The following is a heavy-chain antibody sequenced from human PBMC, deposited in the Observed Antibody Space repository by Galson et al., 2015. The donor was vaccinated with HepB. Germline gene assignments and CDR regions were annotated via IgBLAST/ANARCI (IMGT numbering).Heavy chain of an antibody. CDR2: TYYRSKWNN. CDR1: GDSVSNNIAA. V-gene: IGHV6-1*01. Sequence: CAISGDSVSNNIAAWNWIRQSPSRGLEWLGRTYYRSKWNNDYAGSVKSRLSIKPDTPKNQFSLQLSSVTPEDTAVYYCAGSVAPTGTGFDYWGQGTLVTVSS. CDR3: AGSVAPTGTGFDY. J-gene: IGHJ4*02. D-gene: IGHD6-13*01.